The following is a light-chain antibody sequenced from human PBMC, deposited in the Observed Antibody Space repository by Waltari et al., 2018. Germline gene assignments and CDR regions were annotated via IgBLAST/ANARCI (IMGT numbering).Light chain of an antibody. CDR2: NAA. CDR3: QQYGTSPAVT. CDR1: QTVSSNY. Sequence: DILLTQSPGTLSLSPGERATLSCRANQTVSSNYVAWYRQRPGQAPRLLIYNAAGRATGVPDRISGSGSGTDYSLIISRLEPEDFAVYYCQQYGTSPAVTFGGGTRV. J-gene: IGKJ4*01. V-gene: IGKV3-20*01.